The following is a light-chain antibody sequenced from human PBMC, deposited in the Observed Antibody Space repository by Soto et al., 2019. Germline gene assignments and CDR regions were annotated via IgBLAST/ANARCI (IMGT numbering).Light chain of an antibody. Sequence: EIALTQSPATLSLSPGERATLSCRASQSVGRYLAWYQQKPGQAPRLLVYDASNRATGIPARFSGSVSGTDFTLTISSLEPEDFAVYYCQQRSNWWTFGQGTKVEIK. CDR2: DAS. J-gene: IGKJ1*01. CDR1: QSVGRY. V-gene: IGKV3-11*01. CDR3: QQRSNWWT.